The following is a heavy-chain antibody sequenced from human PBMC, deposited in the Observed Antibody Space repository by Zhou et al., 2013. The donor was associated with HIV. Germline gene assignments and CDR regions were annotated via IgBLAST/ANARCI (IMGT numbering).Heavy chain of an antibody. Sequence: QVQLVQSGAEVKKTGASMKVACKTSGFSFTTYYLHWLRQAPGQGLEWMGIVNPSDGRTTIAQKFQGRVTMSRDTSTRTVYMDLNSLRSDDTAVYYCARDYCGGDVHFSGLVSCYSGPGTLVTVTS. V-gene: IGHV1-46*01. CDR1: GFSFTTYY. J-gene: IGHJ4*03. CDR2: VNPSDGRT. CDR3: ARDYCGGDVHFSGLVSCY. D-gene: IGHD2-21*02.